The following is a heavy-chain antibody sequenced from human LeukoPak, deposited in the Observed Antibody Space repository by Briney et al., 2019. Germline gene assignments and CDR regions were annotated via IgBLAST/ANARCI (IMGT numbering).Heavy chain of an antibody. Sequence: GGSLRLSCAASGFTVSSNYMSWVRQAPGKGLEAVSVIYSGGSTYYADSVKDRFTISRDNSKNTLYLQMNSLRAEDTAVYYCARGDTVHRDGYNSWGQGTLVTVSS. J-gene: IGHJ4*02. CDR1: GFTVSSNY. D-gene: IGHD5-24*01. V-gene: IGHV3-66*02. CDR3: ARGDTVHRDGYNS. CDR2: IYSGGST.